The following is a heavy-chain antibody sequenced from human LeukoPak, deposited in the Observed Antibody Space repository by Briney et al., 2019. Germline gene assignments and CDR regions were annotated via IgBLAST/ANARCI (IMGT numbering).Heavy chain of an antibody. CDR2: IKQDGSEK. Sequence: GGSLRLSCAASGFTFSSYWMSWVRQAPGKGLEWVANIKQDGSEKYYVDSVKGRFTISRDNAKNSLYLQMNSLRAEDTAVYYCARSSGYDLGYYFDYWGQGTLVTASS. J-gene: IGHJ4*02. D-gene: IGHD5-12*01. V-gene: IGHV3-7*01. CDR3: ARSSGYDLGYYFDY. CDR1: GFTFSSYW.